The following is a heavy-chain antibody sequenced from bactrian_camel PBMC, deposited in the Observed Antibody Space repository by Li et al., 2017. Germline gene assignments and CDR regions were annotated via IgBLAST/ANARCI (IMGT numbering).Heavy chain of an antibody. CDR3: AADLTRGCYRSDAEWRLSKDAYSY. CDR1: GDAVNSLC. D-gene: IGHD1*01. Sequence: VQLVESGGGSVQAGGSLRLTCKASGDAVNSLCMAWFRQAPGKEREGVAAIDSRGTTEYADSVKGRFTISRANATTLYLQINNLKPEDSAMYYCAADLTRGCYRSDAEWRLSKDAYSYWGQGTQVTVS. V-gene: IGHV3S55*01. CDR2: IDSRGTT. J-gene: IGHJ4*01.